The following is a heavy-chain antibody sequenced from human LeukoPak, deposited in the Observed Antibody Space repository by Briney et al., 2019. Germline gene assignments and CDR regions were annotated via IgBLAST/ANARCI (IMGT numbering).Heavy chain of an antibody. CDR3: AKSPDTDYGDYSYYYYGMDV. J-gene: IGHJ6*02. CDR1: GFTFSSYA. V-gene: IGHV3-23*01. CDR2: ISGSGGST. Sequence: GGSLRLSCAASGFTFSSYAMSWVRQAPGKGLEWVSAISGSGGSTYYADSVKGRFTISRDNSKNTMYLQMNSLRAEDTAVSYCAKSPDTDYGDYSYYYYGMDVWGQGTTVTVSS. D-gene: IGHD4-17*01.